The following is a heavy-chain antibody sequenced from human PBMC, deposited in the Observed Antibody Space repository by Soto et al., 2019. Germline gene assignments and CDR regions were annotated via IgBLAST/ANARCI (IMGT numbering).Heavy chain of an antibody. CDR2: IVVGSGNT. CDR1: GFTFTSSA. J-gene: IGHJ5*02. D-gene: IGHD6-13*01. Sequence: ASVKVSCKASGFTFTSSAVQWVRQARGQRLEWIGWIVVGSGNTNYAQKFQERVTITRDMSTSTAYMELSSLRSEDTAVYYCAAGPEYSSSWLDPWGQGTLVTVSS. CDR3: AAGPEYSSSWLDP. V-gene: IGHV1-58*01.